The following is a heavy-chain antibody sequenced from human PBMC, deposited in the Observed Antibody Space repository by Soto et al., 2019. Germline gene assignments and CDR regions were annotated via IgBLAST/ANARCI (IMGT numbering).Heavy chain of an antibody. D-gene: IGHD5-18*01. CDR2: IIPIFGTA. V-gene: IGHV1-69*13. CDR3: ARGVPNTAMVESWFDP. Sequence: SVKVSCKASGGTFSSYAISWVRQAPGQGLEWMGGIIPIFGTANYAQKFQGRVTITADESTSTAYMELSSLRSEDTAVYYCARGVPNTAMVESWFDPWGQGTLVTVS. J-gene: IGHJ5*02. CDR1: GGTFSSYA.